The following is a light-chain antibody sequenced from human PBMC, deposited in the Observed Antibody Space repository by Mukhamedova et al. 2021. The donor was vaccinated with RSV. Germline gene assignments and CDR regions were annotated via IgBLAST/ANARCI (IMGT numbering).Light chain of an antibody. CDR2: GAS. V-gene: IGKV3-15*01. J-gene: IGKJ1*01. Sequence: NVAWYQQKPGQAPRLLIYGASTRATGIPARFSGSGSGTEFTLTISSLQSEDFAIYHCQQYNQLWTFGQGTKVEIK. CDR3: QQYNQLWT. CDR1: N.